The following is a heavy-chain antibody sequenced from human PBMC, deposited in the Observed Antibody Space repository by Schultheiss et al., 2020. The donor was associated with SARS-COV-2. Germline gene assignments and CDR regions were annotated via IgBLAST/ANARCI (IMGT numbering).Heavy chain of an antibody. CDR3: ARHYYGSGTFDF. CDR1: GGTFSSYA. D-gene: IGHD3-10*01. CDR2: IIPIFGTA. V-gene: IGHV1-69*13. Sequence: SVKVSCKASGGTFSSYAISWVRQAPGQGLEWMGGIIPIFGTANYAQKFQGRVTITADESTSTAYMELSSLKSDDTAVYYCARHYYGSGTFDFWGQGSLVTVSS. J-gene: IGHJ4*02.